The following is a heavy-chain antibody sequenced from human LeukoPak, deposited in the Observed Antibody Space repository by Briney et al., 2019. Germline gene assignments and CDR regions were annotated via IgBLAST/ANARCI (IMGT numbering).Heavy chain of an antibody. CDR3: ASENYDFWSGYPP. D-gene: IGHD3-3*01. J-gene: IGHJ5*02. Sequence: GGSLRLSCAASGFTFSTYAMHWVRQAPGKGLEWVAVISYDGSNKYYADSVKGRFTISRDNSKNTLYLQMNSLRAEDTAVYYCASENYDFWSGYPPWGQGTLVTVSS. CDR2: ISYDGSNK. V-gene: IGHV3-30-3*01. CDR1: GFTFSTYA.